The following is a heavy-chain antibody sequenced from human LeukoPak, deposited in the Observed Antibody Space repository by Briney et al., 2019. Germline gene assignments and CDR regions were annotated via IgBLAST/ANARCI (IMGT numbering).Heavy chain of an antibody. CDR3: AKDPHYDSSGYSFDP. V-gene: IGHV3-23*01. Sequence: GGSLRLSCAASGFTFSNYAMSWVRQAPGKGLEWVSGIRGSGDTTYYADSVKGRFTISRDNSKNTLYLQVNSLRAEDTAVYYCAKDPHYDSSGYSFDPWGQGTLVTVSS. J-gene: IGHJ5*02. CDR1: GFTFSNYA. D-gene: IGHD3-22*01. CDR2: IRGSGDTT.